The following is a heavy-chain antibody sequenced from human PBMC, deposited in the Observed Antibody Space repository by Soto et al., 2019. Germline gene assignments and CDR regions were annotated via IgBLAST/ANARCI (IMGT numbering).Heavy chain of an antibody. J-gene: IGHJ5*02. V-gene: IGHV1-69*01. Sequence: QVQLVQSGAEVKKPGSSVKVSCKASGGTFSSYAISWVRQAPGQGLEWMGGIIPIFGTANYAQKFQGRVTITADESTSTAYMELSSLRSEDTAVYYCAVGYYDSSGLPREWFDPWGQGTLVTVSS. CDR2: IIPIFGTA. D-gene: IGHD3-22*01. CDR1: GGTFSSYA. CDR3: AVGYYDSSGLPREWFDP.